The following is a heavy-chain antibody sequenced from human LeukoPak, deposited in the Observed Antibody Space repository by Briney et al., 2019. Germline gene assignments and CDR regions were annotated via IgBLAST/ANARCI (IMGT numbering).Heavy chain of an antibody. V-gene: IGHV1-46*01. CDR3: ATSSSSWQHDVFDI. CDR1: GYTFTSYY. D-gene: IGHD6-13*01. CDR2: INPSGGST. Sequence: ASVKVSCKASGYTFTSYYMHWVRQAPGQGLEWMGIINPSGGSTSYAQKFQGRVTMTEDTSTDTAYMELSSLRSEDTAVYYCATSSSSWQHDVFDIWGQGTMVTVSS. J-gene: IGHJ3*02.